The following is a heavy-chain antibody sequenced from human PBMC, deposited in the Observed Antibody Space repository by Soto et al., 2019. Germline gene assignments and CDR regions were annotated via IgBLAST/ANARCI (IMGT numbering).Heavy chain of an antibody. CDR2: IHYSGST. CDR3: ARCHYDSSGYSYPFDY. D-gene: IGHD3-22*01. Sequence: PSETLSLTCTVSGGSISSLYWSWIRQPPGKGLEWIGYIHYSGSTNYNPSLKSRVTISVDTSKNQFSLKLSSVTAADTAVYYCARCHYDSSGYSYPFDYWGQRTLVTGSS. CDR1: GGSISSLY. V-gene: IGHV4-59*11. J-gene: IGHJ4*02.